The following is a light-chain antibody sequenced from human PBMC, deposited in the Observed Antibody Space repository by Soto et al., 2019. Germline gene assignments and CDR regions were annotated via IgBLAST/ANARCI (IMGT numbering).Light chain of an antibody. J-gene: IGKJ1*01. CDR2: GAS. V-gene: IGKV3D-15*01. Sequence: ELVMTQSPATLSVSPGERATLSCRASQSVSSNLAWYQQKPGQAPRLLIDGASTRATGIPDRFSGSGSGTDFTLTISRLEPEDVAVYYCQQYEAVVTFGQGTKVDIK. CDR1: QSVSSN. CDR3: QQYEAVVT.